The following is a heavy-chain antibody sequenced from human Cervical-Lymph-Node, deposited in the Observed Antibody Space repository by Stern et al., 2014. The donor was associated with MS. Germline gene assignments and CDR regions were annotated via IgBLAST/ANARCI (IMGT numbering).Heavy chain of an antibody. D-gene: IGHD3-16*01. Sequence: QMQLVQSGGEVKKPGASVKVSCKASGYTFSSYGISWVRQAPGQGLEWMGWISTQNDNPKYAQKVRGRVTMTTDTSTSTAYMELRSLRSDDTAVYFCARDEPTVGFDYWGQGTLVTVSS. CDR1: GYTFSSYG. V-gene: IGHV1-18*01. CDR2: ISTQNDNP. J-gene: IGHJ4*02. CDR3: ARDEPTVGFDY.